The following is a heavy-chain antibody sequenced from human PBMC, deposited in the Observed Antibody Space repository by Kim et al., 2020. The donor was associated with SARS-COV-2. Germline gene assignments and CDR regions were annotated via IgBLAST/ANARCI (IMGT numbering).Heavy chain of an antibody. D-gene: IGHD1-26*01. CDR2: IKSDESST. CDR1: GFPFRPSL. J-gene: IGHJ4*02. Sequence: GGSLRLSCEASGFPFRPSLLPWVLQAPGNGLVWVSYIKSDESSTNYADSVKGRFTISRDNAKNTVYLQMNSLSAEDTAVYYCARGRWELPTWGQGTLVTVSS. V-gene: IGHV3-74*01. CDR3: ARGRWELPT.